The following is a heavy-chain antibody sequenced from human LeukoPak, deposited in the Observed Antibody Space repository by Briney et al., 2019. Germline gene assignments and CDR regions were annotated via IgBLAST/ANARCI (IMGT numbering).Heavy chain of an antibody. J-gene: IGHJ3*02. Sequence: GGSLRLSCTASGFTFGDYAMTWVRQAPGKGLEWVGFIRSKAYGGTTEYAASVKGRFTISRDDSKSIAYLQMNSLKTEDTAVYYCTRRYNYDSSGYYYVRDAFDIWGQGTMVTVSS. V-gene: IGHV3-49*04. CDR1: GFTFGDYA. CDR3: TRRYNYDSSGYYYVRDAFDI. CDR2: IRSKAYGGTT. D-gene: IGHD3-22*01.